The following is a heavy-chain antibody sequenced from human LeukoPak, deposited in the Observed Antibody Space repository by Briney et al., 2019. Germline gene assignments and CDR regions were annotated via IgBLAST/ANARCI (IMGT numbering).Heavy chain of an antibody. Sequence: GESLRLSCAASGFTFSTYWMNWARQAPGKGLEWVANIKQDGSERYYVDSVKGRFTISRDNAKNSLYLQMNSLRAEDTAVYYCARDHHRRLYDSQARNTFDIWGQGTMVTVSS. CDR3: ARDHHRRLYDSQARNTFDI. V-gene: IGHV3-7*01. CDR1: GFTFSTYW. CDR2: IKQDGSER. D-gene: IGHD3-22*01. J-gene: IGHJ3*02.